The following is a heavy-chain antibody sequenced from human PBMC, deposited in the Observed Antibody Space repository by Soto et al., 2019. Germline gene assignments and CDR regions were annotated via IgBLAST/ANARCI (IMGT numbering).Heavy chain of an antibody. CDR3: AKFRMVRGVTYFDY. Sequence: QVQLVQSGAEVKKPGASVKVSCKASGYTFTSYDINWVRQATGQGLEWMGWMNPNSGNTGYAQKFQGRVTMTRNTSISTAYMELSSLRSEDTAVYYCAKFRMVRGVTYFDYWGQGTLVTVSS. D-gene: IGHD3-10*01. V-gene: IGHV1-8*01. CDR1: GYTFTSYD. CDR2: MNPNSGNT. J-gene: IGHJ4*02.